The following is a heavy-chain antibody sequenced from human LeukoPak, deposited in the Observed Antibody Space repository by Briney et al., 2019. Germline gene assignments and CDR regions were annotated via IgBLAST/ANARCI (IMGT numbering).Heavy chain of an antibody. CDR3: ARDRIHAFDY. D-gene: IGHD2/OR15-2a*01. CDR1: GFTFSSYA. Sequence: PGRSLRLSCAASGFTFSSYAMHWVRQAPGKGLEWVAVISYDGSNKYYADPVKGRFTISRDNSKNTLYLQMNSLRAEDTAVYYCARDRIHAFDYWGQGTLVTVSS. CDR2: ISYDGSNK. V-gene: IGHV3-30-3*01. J-gene: IGHJ4*02.